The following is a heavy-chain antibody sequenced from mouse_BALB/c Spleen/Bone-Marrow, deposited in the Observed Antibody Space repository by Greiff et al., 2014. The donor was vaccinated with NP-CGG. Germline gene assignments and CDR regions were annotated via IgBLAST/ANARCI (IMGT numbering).Heavy chain of an antibody. J-gene: IGHJ2*01. CDR2: INQDSSTL. CDR3: ARPVYRYDPPAY. V-gene: IGHV4-1*02. CDR1: GFDFSRYW. Sequence: EVKVEESGGGLVQPGGSLKLSCAASGFDFSRYWMSWVRQAPGKGLEWIGEINQDSSTLNYTPSLKDKFIISRDNAKNTLYLQMNKVKSEDTALYYCARPVYRYDPPAYWGQGTTLTVSS. D-gene: IGHD2-14*01.